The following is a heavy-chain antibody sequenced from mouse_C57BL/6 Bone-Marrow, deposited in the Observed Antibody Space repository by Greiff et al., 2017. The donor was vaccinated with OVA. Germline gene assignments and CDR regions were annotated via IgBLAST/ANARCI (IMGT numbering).Heavy chain of an antibody. V-gene: IGHV1-76*01. CDR3: ARSYSNYVRRYYFDY. CDR2: IYPGSGNT. Sequence: QVHVKQSGAELVRPGASVKLSCKASGYTFTDYYINWVKQRPGQGLEWIARIYPGSGNTYYNEKFKGKATLTAEKSSSTAYMQLSSLTSEDSAVYFCARSYSNYVRRYYFDYWGQGTTLTVSS. D-gene: IGHD2-5*01. CDR1: GYTFTDYY. J-gene: IGHJ2*01.